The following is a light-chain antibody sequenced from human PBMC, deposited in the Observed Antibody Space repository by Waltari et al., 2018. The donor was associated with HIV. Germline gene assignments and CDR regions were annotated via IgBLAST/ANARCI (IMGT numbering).Light chain of an antibody. V-gene: IGKV3-20*01. J-gene: IGKJ4*01. Sequence: VLMQSPGILSLSLGARAPVSCRASKQIANNFLAWYRHQPGQAPQLLMYGASRRAAGIPNRFIGSGSGTDFTLVISSLEPEDFAVYYCQDYNNSPYTFGGGTRVE. CDR1: KQIANNF. CDR3: QDYNNSPYT. CDR2: GAS.